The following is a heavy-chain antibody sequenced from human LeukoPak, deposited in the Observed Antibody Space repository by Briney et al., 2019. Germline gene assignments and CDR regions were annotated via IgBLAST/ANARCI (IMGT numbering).Heavy chain of an antibody. CDR1: EFTFSGFW. Sequence: PGGSLRLSCAASEFTFSGFWMSWVRQAPGKGLEWVANIKQDGSEKRYVDSVKGRFTISRDNAKNSLYLQMNSLSAEDTAVYYCARGSSGWTSPFDYWGQGTLVSVSS. CDR3: ARGSSGWTSPFDY. CDR2: IKQDGSEK. D-gene: IGHD6-19*01. V-gene: IGHV3-7*01. J-gene: IGHJ4*02.